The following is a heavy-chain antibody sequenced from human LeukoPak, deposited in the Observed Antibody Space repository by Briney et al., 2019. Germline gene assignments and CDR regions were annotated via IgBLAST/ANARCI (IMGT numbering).Heavy chain of an antibody. J-gene: IGHJ4*02. CDR2: ISWNSGSI. CDR1: GFTFDDYA. V-gene: IGHV3-9*01. CDR3: ARGITYYFDY. D-gene: IGHD1-14*01. Sequence: GGSLRLSCAASGFTFDDYAMHWVRQAPGKGLEWVSGISWNSGSIGYADSVKGRFTISRDNAKNSLYLQMNSLRAEDTAVYYCARGITYYFDYWGQGTLVTVSS.